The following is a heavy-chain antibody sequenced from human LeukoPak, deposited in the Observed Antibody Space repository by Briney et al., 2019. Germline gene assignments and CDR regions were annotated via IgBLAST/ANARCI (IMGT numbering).Heavy chain of an antibody. CDR1: GYTFTSYD. V-gene: IGHV1-8*01. J-gene: IGHJ5*02. CDR3: ARGSLVPRNWFDP. D-gene: IGHD6-6*01. Sequence: VASVKVSCKASGYTFTSYDINWVRQATGQGLEWMGWMNPNSGNTGYAQKFQGRVTMTRNTSISTAYMELSSLRSEDTAVYYCARGSLVPRNWFDPWGQGTLVTVSS. CDR2: MNPNSGNT.